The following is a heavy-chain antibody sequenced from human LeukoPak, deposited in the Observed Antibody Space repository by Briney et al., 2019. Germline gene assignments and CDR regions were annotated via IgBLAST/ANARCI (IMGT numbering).Heavy chain of an antibody. J-gene: IGHJ4*02. CDR1: GFTFSNAW. Sequence: GASLRLSRAASGFTFSNAWTSWVRQDPRKGMEWVGRIKSKTDGGTTDYAAPVKGRFTISRDDSKNTLYLQMNSLKTADTAVYYCTTESPPVSMVGFDYWGQGTLVTVSS. CDR2: IKSKTDGGTT. V-gene: IGHV3-15*01. CDR3: TTESPPVSMVGFDY. D-gene: IGHD3-10*02.